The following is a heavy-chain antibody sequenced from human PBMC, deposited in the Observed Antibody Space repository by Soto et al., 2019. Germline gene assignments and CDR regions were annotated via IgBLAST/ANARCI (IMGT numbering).Heavy chain of an antibody. CDR2: INAGNGNT. CDR1: GYTFTSYA. Sequence: GASVKVSWKASGYTFTSYAMQLGRQAPGQRLEWMGWINAGNGNTKYSQKFQGRVTITRDTSASTAYMELSSLRSEDTAVYYCATVTTVPTGYYYGMDVWGQGTTVTVSS. V-gene: IGHV1-3*01. J-gene: IGHJ6*02. CDR3: ATVTTVPTGYYYGMDV. D-gene: IGHD4-17*01.